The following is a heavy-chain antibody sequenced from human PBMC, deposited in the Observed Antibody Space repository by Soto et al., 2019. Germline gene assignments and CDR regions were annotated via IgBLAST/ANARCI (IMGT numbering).Heavy chain of an antibody. V-gene: IGHV3-7*03. CDR2: IPQEGGDG. J-gene: IGHJ6*02. CDR1: GFTFSMYS. Sequence: DVQLVESGGAVVQPGESLRLSCEVSGFTFSMYSMTWVRQAPGKGLEWVAKIPQEGGDGHYADSVKGRFTISRDNAKNSVFLQMNNLRAVDTAVYYCARDQLILPAHDFFYGSDVWGQGATVTVS. CDR3: ARDQLILPAHDFFYGSDV. D-gene: IGHD2-21*02.